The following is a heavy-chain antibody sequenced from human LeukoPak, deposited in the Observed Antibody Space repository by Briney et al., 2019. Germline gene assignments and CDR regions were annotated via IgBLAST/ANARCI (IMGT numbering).Heavy chain of an antibody. CDR1: GYSFTKYW. CDR2: IYPGDSAT. Sequence: GESLKISCKGSGYSFTKYWIAWVRQMPGKGLEWMGIIYPGDSATRYSPSFQGQVTISVDKSISTAYLQWSSLKASDTAMYYCAIHDTSKGMDVWAKGPRSPSP. J-gene: IGHJ6*02. V-gene: IGHV5-51*01. D-gene: IGHD5-18*01. CDR3: AIHDTSKGMDV.